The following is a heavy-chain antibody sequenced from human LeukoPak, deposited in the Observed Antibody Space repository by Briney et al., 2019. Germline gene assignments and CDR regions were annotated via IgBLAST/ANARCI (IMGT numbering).Heavy chain of an antibody. D-gene: IGHD6-13*01. CDR2: IGGSVGSM. CDR3: AKRGNSWDLFDY. CDR1: GFTFSSYV. J-gene: IGHJ4*02. V-gene: IGHV3-23*01. Sequence: SGGSLRLSCAASGFTFSSYVMSWVRQAPGKGLEWVSNIGGSVGSMFYAASVKGRFAISRDNSKNTLFLQMNNPRVEDTAVYYCAKRGNSWDLFDYWGQGTLVTVSS.